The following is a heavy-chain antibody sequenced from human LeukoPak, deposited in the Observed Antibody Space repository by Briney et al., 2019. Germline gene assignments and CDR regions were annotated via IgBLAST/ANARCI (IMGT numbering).Heavy chain of an antibody. CDR2: ISSSSSHI. Sequence: GGSLRLSCAASGFTFSSYTMNWVRQAPGKGLEWVSSISSSSSHIYYADSVKGRFTISRDNAKNSLYLQMNSLRAEDTAVYYCARDRAGIVGATGWFDPWGQGTLVTVSS. D-gene: IGHD1-26*01. CDR3: ARDRAGIVGATGWFDP. V-gene: IGHV3-21*01. CDR1: GFTFSSYT. J-gene: IGHJ5*02.